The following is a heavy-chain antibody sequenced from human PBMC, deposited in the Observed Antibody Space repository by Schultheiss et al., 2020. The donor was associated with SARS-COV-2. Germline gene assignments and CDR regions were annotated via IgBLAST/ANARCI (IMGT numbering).Heavy chain of an antibody. CDR1: GFTFSSYG. CDR2: IWYDGSNK. CDR3: ARDYGGNPHFDY. J-gene: IGHJ4*02. Sequence: GGSLRLSCAASGFTFSSYGMHWVRQAPGKGLEWVAVIWYDGSNKYYADSVKGRFTISRDNAKNSLYLQMNSLRAEDTAVYYCARDYGGNPHFDYWGQGTLVTVSS. V-gene: IGHV3-33*08. D-gene: IGHD4-23*01.